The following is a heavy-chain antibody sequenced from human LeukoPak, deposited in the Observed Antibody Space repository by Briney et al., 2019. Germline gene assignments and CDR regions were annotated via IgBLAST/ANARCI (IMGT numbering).Heavy chain of an antibody. D-gene: IGHD2-2*01. Sequence: GASVKVSCKASGYTFTSYGISWVRQAPGQGLEWMGWISAYNGNTNYAQKLQGRVTMTTDTSTSTAYMELRSLRSDDTAVYYCASEYCSSTSCSGWFDPWGQGTLVTVSS. CDR2: ISAYNGNT. V-gene: IGHV1-18*01. CDR3: ASEYCSSTSCSGWFDP. J-gene: IGHJ5*02. CDR1: GYTFTSYG.